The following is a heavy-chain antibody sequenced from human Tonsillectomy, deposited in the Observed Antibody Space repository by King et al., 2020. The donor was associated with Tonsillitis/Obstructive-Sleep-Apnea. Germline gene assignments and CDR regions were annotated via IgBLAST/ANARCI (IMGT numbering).Heavy chain of an antibody. Sequence: QLQESGPGLVKPSETLSLTCTVSGGSISSYYWSWVRQPPGKGLEWIGYIYYSGITNYNPSLKSRFTISVDTSKNQFSLKLNSVTAADTAVYYCARLEPNYFDYWGQGTLVTVSS. CDR1: GGSISSYY. CDR3: ARLEPNYFDY. V-gene: IGHV4-59*01. D-gene: IGHD1-14*01. J-gene: IGHJ4*02. CDR2: IYYSGIT.